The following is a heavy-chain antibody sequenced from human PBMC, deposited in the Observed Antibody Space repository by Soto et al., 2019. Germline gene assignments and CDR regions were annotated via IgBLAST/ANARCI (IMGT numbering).Heavy chain of an antibody. D-gene: IGHD3-3*01. CDR3: ARDFAYFDS. V-gene: IGHV4-61*01. CDR2: VYHTGRT. CDR1: GASFKSGSYS. J-gene: IGHJ4*02. Sequence: PSETLSPTXTVPGASFKSGSYSWSWIRQPPGKGLEWIGYVYHTGRTSYIPSLTSRVSISMDTSKNQFSLNLDSVTAADTAVYFCARDFAYFDSWGQGTLVTVSS.